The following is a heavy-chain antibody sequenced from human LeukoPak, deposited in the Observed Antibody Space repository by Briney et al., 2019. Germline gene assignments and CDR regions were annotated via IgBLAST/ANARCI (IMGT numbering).Heavy chain of an antibody. CDR3: ARGGRYCSSTSCYVDY. CDR1: GYTFIDYY. D-gene: IGHD2-2*01. Sequence: GASVKVSCKASGYTFIDYYMHWVRQAPGQGLEWMGWINPNSGGTNYAQKFQGRVTMTRDTSISTAYMELSRLRSDDTAVYYCARGGRYCSSTSCYVDYWGQGTLVTVSS. V-gene: IGHV1-2*02. J-gene: IGHJ4*02. CDR2: INPNSGGT.